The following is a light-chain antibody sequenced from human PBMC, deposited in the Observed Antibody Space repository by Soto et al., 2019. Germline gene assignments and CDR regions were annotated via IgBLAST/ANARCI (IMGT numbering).Light chain of an antibody. CDR3: QQYNNWLT. V-gene: IGKV3-20*01. Sequence: EMVLTQSPGTLSLSLGERATLSCRASQSLRTNSLAWYQQKPGQAPRLLISGVYSRAAGIPDRFSGSGSGTDFTLTISSLQSEDFAVYYCQQYNNWLTFGGGTKVEIK. CDR2: GVY. J-gene: IGKJ4*01. CDR1: QSLRTNS.